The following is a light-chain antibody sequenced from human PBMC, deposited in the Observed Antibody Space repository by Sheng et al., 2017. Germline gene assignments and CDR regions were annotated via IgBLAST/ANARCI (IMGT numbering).Light chain of an antibody. CDR3: QQYGGSPTT. V-gene: IGKV3-20*01. Sequence: VLTQSPGTLSLSPGERATLSCRASQRVSSNYLAWYQQKPGQAPRLLIYGAFNRATGIPDRFSGSGSGTDFTLTISRLEPEDFAVYSCQQYGGSPTTFGGGTTVEIK. J-gene: IGKJ4*01. CDR1: QRVSSNY. CDR2: GAF.